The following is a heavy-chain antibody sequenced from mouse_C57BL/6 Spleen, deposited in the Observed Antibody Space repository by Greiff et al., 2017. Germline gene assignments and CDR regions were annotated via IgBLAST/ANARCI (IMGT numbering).Heavy chain of an antibody. D-gene: IGHD1-1*01. V-gene: IGHV1-59*01. CDR2: IDPSDSYT. J-gene: IGHJ1*03. CDR3: ARNYGSSDGYCDV. CDR1: GYTFTSYW. Sequence: VQLQQPGAELVRPGTSVKLSCKASGYTFTSYWMHWVKQRPGQGLEWIGVIDPSDSYTNYNQKFKGKATLTVDTSSSTAYMQLSSLTSEDSAVYYCARNYGSSDGYCDVWGTGTTVTVSS.